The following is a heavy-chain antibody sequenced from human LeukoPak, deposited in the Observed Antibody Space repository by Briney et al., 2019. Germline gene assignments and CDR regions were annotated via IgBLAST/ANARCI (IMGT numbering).Heavy chain of an antibody. CDR1: GFTFRTFG. Sequence: GGSLRLSCAASGFTFRTFGMHWVRQVPGKGLEWVAVIWYDGSNKYYTDPVKGRFTISRDNTKNTLFLQMNSLRADDTAVYYCATVPRSSGWYILDSWGQGTLVTVSS. CDR3: ATVPRSSGWYILDS. J-gene: IGHJ4*02. D-gene: IGHD6-19*01. CDR2: IWYDGSNK. V-gene: IGHV3-33*01.